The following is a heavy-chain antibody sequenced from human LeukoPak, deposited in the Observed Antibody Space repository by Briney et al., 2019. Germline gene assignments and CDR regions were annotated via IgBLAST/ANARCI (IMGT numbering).Heavy chain of an antibody. CDR2: ISAYNGNT. Sequence: ASVKVSCKASGYTFTSLGISWVRPAPGQGLEWMGWISAYNGNTNYAQKLQGRVTMTTDTSTSTAYMELRSLRSDDTAVYYCARVVTMVRGKLKDFDYWGQGTLVTVSS. CDR1: GYTFTSLG. J-gene: IGHJ4*02. D-gene: IGHD3-10*01. CDR3: ARVVTMVRGKLKDFDY. V-gene: IGHV1-18*01.